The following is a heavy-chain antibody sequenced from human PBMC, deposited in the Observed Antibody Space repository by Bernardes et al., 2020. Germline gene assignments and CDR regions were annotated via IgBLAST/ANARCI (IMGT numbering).Heavy chain of an antibody. Sequence: GGSLRLSCAASGFTFSSYGMHWVRQAPGKGLEWVAVISYDGSNKYYADSVKGRFTISRDNSKNTLYLQMNSLRAEDTAVYYCAKDPPNCGGDCYPGSFLDYWGQGTLVTVSS. J-gene: IGHJ4*02. CDR2: ISYDGSNK. CDR3: AKDPPNCGGDCYPGSFLDY. CDR1: GFTFSSYG. D-gene: IGHD2-21*01. V-gene: IGHV3-30*18.